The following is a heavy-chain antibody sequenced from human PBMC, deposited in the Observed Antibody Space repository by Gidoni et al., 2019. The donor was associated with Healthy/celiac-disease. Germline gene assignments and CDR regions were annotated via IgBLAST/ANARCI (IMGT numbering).Heavy chain of an antibody. J-gene: IGHJ6*02. D-gene: IGHD2-21*01. V-gene: IGHV3-30*18. CDR3: AKDLFAVARGRSGMDV. Sequence: QVQLVESGGGVVQPGRSLRLSCAASGFPFSSSGMHWVRQAPGKGLEWVAVISYDGSNKYYADSVKGRFTISRDNSKNTLYLQMNSLRAEDTAVYYCAKDLFAVARGRSGMDVWGQGTTVTVSS. CDR2: ISYDGSNK. CDR1: GFPFSSSG.